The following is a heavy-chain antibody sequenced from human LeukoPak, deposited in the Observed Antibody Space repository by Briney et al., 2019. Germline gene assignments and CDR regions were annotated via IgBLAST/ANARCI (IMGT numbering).Heavy chain of an antibody. D-gene: IGHD2/OR15-2a*01. CDR1: GFTSNTYG. J-gene: IGHJ3*02. V-gene: IGHV3-23*01. CDR2: ISGSSGNT. Sequence: GGSLRLSCAASGFTSNTYGMSWVRQAPGKGLEWVSGISGSSGNTYYADSVKGRFTISRDTSKNTLYLQMSSLRAEDTAVYYCAKDPRRILGSVEIWGQGTMVTVS. CDR3: AKDPRRILGSVEI.